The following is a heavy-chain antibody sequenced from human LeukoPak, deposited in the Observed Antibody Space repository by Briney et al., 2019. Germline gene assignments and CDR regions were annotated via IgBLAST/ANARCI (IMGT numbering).Heavy chain of an antibody. CDR2: ISGSGGST. Sequence: PGGSLRLSCAASGFTFSSYAMSWVRQAPGKGLEWVSAISGSGGSTYYADSVKGRFTISRDNSKNTLYLQMNSLRAEDTAVYYCARSRDYGDYGDYFDYWGQGTLVTVSS. V-gene: IGHV3-23*01. D-gene: IGHD4-17*01. CDR3: ARSRDYGDYGDYFDY. CDR1: GFTFSSYA. J-gene: IGHJ4*02.